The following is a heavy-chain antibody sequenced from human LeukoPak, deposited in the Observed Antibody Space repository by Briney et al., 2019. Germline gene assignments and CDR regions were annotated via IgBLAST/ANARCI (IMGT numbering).Heavy chain of an antibody. D-gene: IGHD2-2*01. CDR1: GFTFSSSS. Sequence: GSLRLSCAASGFTFSSSSMNWVRQAPGKGLEWLSYISGSSSTIYYADSVKGRFTISRDNAKNSLYLQMNSLRDEDTAVYYCARDQRAYCSTTSCKYNWFDPWGQGTLVTVSS. V-gene: IGHV3-48*02. CDR2: ISGSSSTI. CDR3: ARDQRAYCSTTSCKYNWFDP. J-gene: IGHJ5*02.